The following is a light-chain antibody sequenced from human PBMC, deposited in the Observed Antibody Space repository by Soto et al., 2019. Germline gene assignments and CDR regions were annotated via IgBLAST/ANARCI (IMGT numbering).Light chain of an antibody. CDR3: QHYGSSPSVT. CDR2: GTF. CDR1: QSVNSDY. J-gene: IGKJ3*01. V-gene: IGKV3-20*01. Sequence: EIVLTQSPGTLSLSPGERATLSCRASQSVNSDYLAWYQQRPGQAPRLLIYGTFSRPTGIPDRFSGTRSGTDFTLTISRLEPDDFAVYYCQHYGSSPSVTFGHGTKVDIK.